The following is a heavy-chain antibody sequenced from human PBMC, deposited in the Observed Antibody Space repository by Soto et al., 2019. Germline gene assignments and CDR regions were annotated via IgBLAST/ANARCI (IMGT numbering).Heavy chain of an antibody. CDR3: ARDPLAARRPYYFDY. D-gene: IGHD6-6*01. V-gene: IGHV1-69*01. Sequence: QVQLVQSGAEVKKPGSSVKVSCTASGGTFSSYAISWVRQAPGQGLEWMGGIIPIFGTANYAQKFQGRVTITADESTSTAYMELSSLRSEDTAVYYCARDPLAARRPYYFDYWGQGTLVTVSS. CDR2: IIPIFGTA. J-gene: IGHJ4*02. CDR1: GGTFSSYA.